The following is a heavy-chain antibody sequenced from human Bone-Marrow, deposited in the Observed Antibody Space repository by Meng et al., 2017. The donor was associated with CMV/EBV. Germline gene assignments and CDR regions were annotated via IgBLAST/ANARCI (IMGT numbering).Heavy chain of an antibody. J-gene: IGHJ4*02. D-gene: IGHD2-2*01. CDR3: ARGYCSSTSCHPYYFDY. CDR1: GFTFSSYS. V-gene: IGHV3-21*01. Sequence: GESLKISCAASGFTFSSYSMNWVRQAPGKGLEWVSSISSSSSYIYYADSVKGRFTISRDNAKNSLYLQMNSLRAEDTAVYYCARGYCSSTSCHPYYFDYWGQGTRVTVSS. CDR2: ISSSSSYI.